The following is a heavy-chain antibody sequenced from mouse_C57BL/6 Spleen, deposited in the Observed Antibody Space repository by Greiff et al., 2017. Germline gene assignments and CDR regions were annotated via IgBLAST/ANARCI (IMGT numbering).Heavy chain of an antibody. CDR2: IDPSDSYT. Sequence: VQLQQPGAELVMPGASVKLSCKASGYTFTSYWMHWVKQRPGQGLEWIGEIDPSDSYTNYNQKFQGKSTLTVDKYSSTADMQLRSLTSEDSAVYYCARSRIYYGTYYFDYWGQGTTRTVSS. D-gene: IGHD2-1*01. J-gene: IGHJ2*01. CDR3: ARSRIYYGTYYFDY. CDR1: GYTFTSYW. V-gene: IGHV1-69*01.